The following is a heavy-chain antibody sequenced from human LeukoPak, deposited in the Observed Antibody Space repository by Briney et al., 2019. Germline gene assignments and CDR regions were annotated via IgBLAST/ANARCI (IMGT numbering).Heavy chain of an antibody. V-gene: IGHV3-20*04. CDR1: GFTFDDYG. CDR2: INWNGGGT. CDR3: VRVQDRYYSGSGFDY. D-gene: IGHD3-10*01. Sequence: AGGSLRLSCAASGFTFDDYGMSWVRQAPGKGLEWVSGINWNGGGTGYADSVKGRFTMARDNAKNSLYLVMNSLRAEDTAFYYCVRVQDRYYSGSGFDYWGQGTLVTVSS. J-gene: IGHJ4*02.